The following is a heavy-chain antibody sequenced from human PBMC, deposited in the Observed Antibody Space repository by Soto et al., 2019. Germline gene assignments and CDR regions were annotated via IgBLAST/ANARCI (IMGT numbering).Heavy chain of an antibody. CDR2: ISYDGSNK. CDR1: GFTFSNNA. Sequence: QVQLVESGGGVVQPRRSLRLSCAASGFTFSNNAMDWVRQAPGKGLEWVAVISYDGSNKYIAESVKGRFTISRDNSKNTLFLQINSLRAEDTALYYCAIGTTTSAFSAMDVWGQGTTVSVSS. D-gene: IGHD1-1*01. CDR3: AIGTTTSAFSAMDV. J-gene: IGHJ6*02. V-gene: IGHV3-30-3*01.